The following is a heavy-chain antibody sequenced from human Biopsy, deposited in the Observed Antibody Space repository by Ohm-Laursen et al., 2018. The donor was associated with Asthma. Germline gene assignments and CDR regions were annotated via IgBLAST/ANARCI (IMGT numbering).Heavy chain of an antibody. CDR2: ISKDASTQ. D-gene: IGHD1-1*01. V-gene: IGHV3-30*01. J-gene: IGHJ3*02. CDR3: VRDGTDDAFDI. CDR1: GFSFSNFA. Sequence: SLRLPCSASGFSFSNFAIHWVRQAPGKGLEWVGVISKDASTQDYADSVKGRFTMARDDSKNTLDLQMNSLREEDTAVYYCVRDGTDDAFDIWGQGTVVSVSS.